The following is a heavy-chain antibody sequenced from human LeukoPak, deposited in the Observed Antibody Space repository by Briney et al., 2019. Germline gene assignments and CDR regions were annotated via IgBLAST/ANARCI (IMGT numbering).Heavy chain of an antibody. J-gene: IGHJ4*02. V-gene: IGHV4-34*01. CDR2: INHSGST. CDR1: GGSFSGYY. D-gene: IGHD3-22*01. CDR3: ARGGGYYYDTSNDY. Sequence: SETLSLTCAVYGGSFSGYYWSWIRQPPGKGLEWIGEINHSGSTNYNPSLKSRVTISIDTSKNQFSLKLSSVTAADTAVYYCARGGGYYYDTSNDYWGQGTLVTVSS.